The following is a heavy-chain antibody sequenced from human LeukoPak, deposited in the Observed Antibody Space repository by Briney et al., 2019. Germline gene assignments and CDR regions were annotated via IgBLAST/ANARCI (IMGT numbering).Heavy chain of an antibody. Sequence: PGGSLRLSCAASGFTFRSHWMTWVRQAPGKGLEWVANIKQDGREKYYVDSVTGLFTISRDNAKNSLYLQMNSLRAEDTAVYYCARDPGDGRFDYWGQGTLVTVSS. J-gene: IGHJ4*02. CDR2: IKQDGREK. CDR1: GFTFRSHW. D-gene: IGHD1-26*01. V-gene: IGHV3-7*01. CDR3: ARDPGDGRFDY.